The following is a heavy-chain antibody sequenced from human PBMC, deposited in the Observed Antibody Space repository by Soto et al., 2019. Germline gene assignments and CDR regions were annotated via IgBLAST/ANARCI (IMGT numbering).Heavy chain of an antibody. Sequence: SETLSLTCAVYGGSFSGYYWSWIRQPPGKGLEWIGEINHSGSTNYNPSLKSRVTISVDTSKNQFSLKLSSVTAADTAVYYCARRKVAATAGRNAFDIWGQGTMVTVSS. CDR2: INHSGST. D-gene: IGHD2-15*01. J-gene: IGHJ3*02. CDR1: GGSFSGYY. CDR3: ARRKVAATAGRNAFDI. V-gene: IGHV4-34*01.